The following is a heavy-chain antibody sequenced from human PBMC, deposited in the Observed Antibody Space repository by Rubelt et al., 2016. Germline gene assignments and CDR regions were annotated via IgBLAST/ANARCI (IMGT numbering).Heavy chain of an antibody. V-gene: IGHV4-34*01. D-gene: IGHD6-19*01. CDR1: GGSFSDYY. CDR2: INHSGST. Sequence: QVQLQQWGAGLLKPSETLSLTCAVYGGSFSDYYWSWIRQPPGKGLEWIGEINHSGSTNYNPSLKSRVTVSVDTSKNQFSLYLRSGTAADTAVYYCARFRGSGWYLVDYWGQGTLVTVSS. CDR3: ARFRGSGWYLVDY. J-gene: IGHJ4*02.